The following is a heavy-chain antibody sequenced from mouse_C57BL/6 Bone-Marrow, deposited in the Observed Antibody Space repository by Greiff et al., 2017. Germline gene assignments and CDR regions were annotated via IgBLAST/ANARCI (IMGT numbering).Heavy chain of an antibody. CDR3: ARGGNSMVTTKGFAY. J-gene: IGHJ3*01. CDR2: IDPSDSYT. Sequence: QVQLKQPGAELVMPGASVKLSCKASGYTFTSYWMHWVKQRPAQGLEWIGEIDPSDSYTNYNQKFKGKSTLTVDKSSSTAYMQLSSRTSEDSAVYYCARGGNSMVTTKGFAYWGQGTLVTVSA. D-gene: IGHD2-1*01. CDR1: GYTFTSYW. V-gene: IGHV1-69*01.